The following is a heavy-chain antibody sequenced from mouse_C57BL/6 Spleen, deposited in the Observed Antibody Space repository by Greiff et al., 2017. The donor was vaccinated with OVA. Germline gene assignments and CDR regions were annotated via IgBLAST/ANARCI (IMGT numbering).Heavy chain of an antibody. J-gene: IGHJ3*01. Sequence: VQLQQPGAELVMPGASVKLSCKASGYTFTSYWMHWVKQRPGQGLEWIGEIDPSDSYTNYNQKFKGKSTLTVDKSSSTAYMQLSSLTSDDSAVYNCATLGDSSGYVAYWGQGTLVTVSA. CDR2: IDPSDSYT. CDR3: ATLGDSSGYVAY. D-gene: IGHD3-2*02. V-gene: IGHV1-69*01. CDR1: GYTFTSYW.